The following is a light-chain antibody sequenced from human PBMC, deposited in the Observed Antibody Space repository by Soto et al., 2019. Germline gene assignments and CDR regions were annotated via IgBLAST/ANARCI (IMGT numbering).Light chain of an antibody. V-gene: IGLV2-14*01. CDR3: SSYTSTNHVV. CDR2: EVT. J-gene: IGLJ2*01. Sequence: QSVLTQPASVSGSPGQSITISCTGTSSDVGGYNYVSWHQQHPGKAPKLVIYEVTKRPSGVSNRFSGSKSGNTASLTISGLQAEDETDYYCSSYTSTNHVVFGGGTKVTVL. CDR1: SSDVGGYNY.